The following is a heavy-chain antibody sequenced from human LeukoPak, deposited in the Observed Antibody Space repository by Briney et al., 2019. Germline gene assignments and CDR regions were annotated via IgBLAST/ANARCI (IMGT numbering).Heavy chain of an antibody. CDR2: IYRSGST. V-gene: IGHV4-38-2*01. CDR1: GYSISSGYY. J-gene: IGHJ4*02. D-gene: IGHD3-10*01. CDR3: ARGSTMVRGILDY. Sequence: SETLSLTCAVSGYSISSGYYWGWIRQPPGKGLEWIGSIYRSGSTYYNPSLKSRVTISVDTSKNQFSLKLSSVTAADTAVYYCARGSTMVRGILDYWGQGTLVTVSS.